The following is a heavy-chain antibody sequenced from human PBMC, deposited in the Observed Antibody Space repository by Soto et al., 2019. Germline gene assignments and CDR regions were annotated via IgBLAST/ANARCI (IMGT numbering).Heavy chain of an antibody. D-gene: IGHD2-2*01. CDR3: ARDCSSTSCPRNDY. Sequence: GASVKVSCKASGYTFTRYDINWVRQSTGQGREWMGWMNPNSGNTGYAQKFQGRVTMTRNTSISTADMELSSLRSEDTAVYYCARDCSSTSCPRNDYWGQGTLVTVSS. CDR2: MNPNSGNT. J-gene: IGHJ4*02. V-gene: IGHV1-8*01. CDR1: GYTFTRYD.